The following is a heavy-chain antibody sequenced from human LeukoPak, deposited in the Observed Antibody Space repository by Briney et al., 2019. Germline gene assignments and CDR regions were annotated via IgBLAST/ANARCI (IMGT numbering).Heavy chain of an antibody. J-gene: IGHJ4*02. CDR2: ISYDGSNK. V-gene: IGHV3-30*03. CDR1: GFTLRTYA. CDR3: HIAAAGSFDY. Sequence: GGSLRLSCAASGFTLRTYAMSWVRQAPGKGLEWVAVISYDGSNKYYADSVKGRFTISRDNSKNTLYLQMNSLRAEDTAVYYCHIAAAGSFDYWGQGTLVTVSS. D-gene: IGHD6-13*01.